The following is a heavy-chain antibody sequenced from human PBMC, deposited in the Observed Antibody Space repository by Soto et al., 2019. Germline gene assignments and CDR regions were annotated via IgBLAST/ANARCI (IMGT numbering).Heavy chain of an antibody. CDR1: GDSVSSNSAT. CDR3: ARAAVAFDAFDL. V-gene: IGHV6-1*01. CDR2: TYLRSKWYN. D-gene: IGHD2-15*01. Sequence: QLQQSGPGLVKPSQTLSLTCGISGDSVSSNSATWNWIRQSPSRGLEWLGRTYLRSKWYNEYAVSVKSRIAISPDTSITHSSLQLSSVTPEDTAVYFCARAAVAFDAFDLWGQGTVVTVSS. J-gene: IGHJ3*01.